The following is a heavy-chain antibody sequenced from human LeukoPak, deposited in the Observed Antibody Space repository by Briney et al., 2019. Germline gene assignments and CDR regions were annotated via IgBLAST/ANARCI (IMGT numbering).Heavy chain of an antibody. CDR1: GYTFTGYY. CDR3: ARDRRIYGSGSYYLNY. V-gene: IGHV1-2*02. D-gene: IGHD3-10*01. CDR2: INPNSGGT. Sequence: ASVKVSCKASGYTFTGYYMHWVRQAPGQGLEWMGWINPNSGGTNYAQKFQGRVTMTRDTSISTACMELSRLRSDDTAVYYCARDRRIYGSGSYYLNYWGQGTLVTVSS. J-gene: IGHJ4*02.